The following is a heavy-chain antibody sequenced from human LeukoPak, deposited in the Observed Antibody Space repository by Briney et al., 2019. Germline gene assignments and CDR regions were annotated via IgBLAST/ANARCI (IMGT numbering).Heavy chain of an antibody. V-gene: IGHV3-30*03. Sequence: GRSLRLSCAASGFTFSTHGMHWVRQAPGKGLEWVAVISYDGSSQYYADSVKGRFTVSSDNSKNTLYLQMNSLRAEDTAVYYCARVGCSTSCYGFGYFYYYMDVWGKGTTVTVSS. D-gene: IGHD2-2*01. CDR1: GFTFSTHG. J-gene: IGHJ6*03. CDR3: ARVGCSTSCYGFGYFYYYMDV. CDR2: ISYDGSSQ.